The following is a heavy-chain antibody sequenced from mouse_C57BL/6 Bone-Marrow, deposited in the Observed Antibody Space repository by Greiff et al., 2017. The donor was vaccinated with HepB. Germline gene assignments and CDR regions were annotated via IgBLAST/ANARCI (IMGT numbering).Heavy chain of an antibody. V-gene: IGHV2-2*01. CDR3: ARRSLRWDVGAMDY. Sequence: QVQLQQSGPGLVQPSQCLSITCTVSGFSLTSYGVHWVSQSPGKGLEWLGVIWSGGSTDYNAAFISRLSISKDKSKSQVYFKMNSLQADDTAIYYCARRSLRWDVGAMDYWGQGTSVTVSS. CDR1: GFSLTSYG. CDR2: IWSGGST. J-gene: IGHJ4*01. D-gene: IGHD4-1*01.